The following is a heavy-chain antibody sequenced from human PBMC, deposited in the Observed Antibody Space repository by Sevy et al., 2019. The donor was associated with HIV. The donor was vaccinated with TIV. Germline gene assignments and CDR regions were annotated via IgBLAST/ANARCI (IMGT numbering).Heavy chain of an antibody. J-gene: IGHJ3*02. CDR1: GFTFSSYG. CDR3: AKELGYCSSTSCQGEPLHGGDAFDI. D-gene: IGHD2-2*01. CDR2: ISYDGSNK. V-gene: IGHV3-30*18. Sequence: GGSLRLSCAASGFTFSSYGMHWVRQAPGKGLEWVAVISYDGSNKYYADSVKGRFTISRDNSKNTLYLQMNSLRAEDTAVYYCAKELGYCSSTSCQGEPLHGGDAFDIWGQGTMVTVSS.